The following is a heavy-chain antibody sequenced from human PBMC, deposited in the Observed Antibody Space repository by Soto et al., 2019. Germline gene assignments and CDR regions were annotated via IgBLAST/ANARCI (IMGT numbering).Heavy chain of an antibody. D-gene: IGHD1-26*01. CDR1: RDTFTSYY. CDR2: INPHGGST. CDR3: ARSSGGNFGIIIEGTNWFAS. V-gene: IGHV1-46*01. Sequence: GDSVKVSCKAPRDTFTSYYINWVRQAPGQGLEWMGVINPHGGSTAYAQKFKGRVTLTRDTSASTVYMEVSSLTSEDTAMYYCARSSGGNFGIIIEGTNWFASWCQGTLGTVSS. J-gene: IGHJ5*01.